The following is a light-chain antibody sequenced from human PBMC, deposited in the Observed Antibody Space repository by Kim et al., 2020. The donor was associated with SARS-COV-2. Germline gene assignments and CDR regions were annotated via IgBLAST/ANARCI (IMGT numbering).Light chain of an antibody. CDR1: SSNVGAGYD. V-gene: IGLV1-40*01. Sequence: QSVTISCTGSSSNVGAGYDIHWYQQLPGTAPKLLIYANNNRPSGVPDRFSGSKSGTSASLAITGLQAEDEADYYCQSYDSSLTVVVFGGGTQLTVL. CDR3: QSYDSSLTVVV. J-gene: IGLJ2*01. CDR2: ANN.